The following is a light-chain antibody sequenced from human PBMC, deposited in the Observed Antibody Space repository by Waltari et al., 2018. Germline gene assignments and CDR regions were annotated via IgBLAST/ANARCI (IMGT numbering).Light chain of an antibody. Sequence: EIVLTQSPATLYLYQGQRATLSCRASQSVSSYLAWYRQRPGQAPRLLIYDASNRATGIPARFSGSGSGTDFTLTISSLEPEDFAVYYCQQRKNWPITFGQGTRLEIK. CDR2: DAS. J-gene: IGKJ5*01. CDR3: QQRKNWPIT. V-gene: IGKV3-11*01. CDR1: QSVSSY.